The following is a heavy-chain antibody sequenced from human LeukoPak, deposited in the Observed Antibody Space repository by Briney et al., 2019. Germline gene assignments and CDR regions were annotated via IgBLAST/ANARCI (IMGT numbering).Heavy chain of an antibody. CDR2: IWFDGSNI. Sequence: GGSLRLSCAASGFNFSSYGMHWVRQAPGKGLELVTSIWFDGSNIHYADSVKGRVIISRDNSKSALYLQMNSLRAEDTAIYYCARDSLPMAVTGPFDHWGQGALVTVSS. CDR3: ARDSLPMAVTGPFDH. CDR1: GFNFSSYG. D-gene: IGHD6-19*01. V-gene: IGHV3-33*01. J-gene: IGHJ4*02.